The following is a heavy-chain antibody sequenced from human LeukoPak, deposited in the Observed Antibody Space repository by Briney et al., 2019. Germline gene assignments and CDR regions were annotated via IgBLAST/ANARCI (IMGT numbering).Heavy chain of an antibody. CDR1: GYTLTELS. CDR3: ATRITIFGVDYYDEGPDPFDY. V-gene: IGHV1-24*01. D-gene: IGHD3-3*01. CDR2: FDPEDGET. Sequence: ASVKVSCKVSGYTLTELSMHWVRQAPGKGLEWMGGFDPEDGETIYAQKFQGRVTMTEDTSTDTAYMELSSLRSEDTAVYYCATRITIFGVDYYDEGPDPFDYWGQGTLVTVFS. J-gene: IGHJ4*02.